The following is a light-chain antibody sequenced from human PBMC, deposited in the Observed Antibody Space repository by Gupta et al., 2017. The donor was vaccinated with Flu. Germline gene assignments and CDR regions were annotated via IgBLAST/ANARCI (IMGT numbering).Light chain of an antibody. Sequence: QSALTQPRSVSGSPGQSVTVSCTGSSNDVGEYNYVSWYQQYPGNAPKLVIFDVNKRPSGVPDRFSGSKSGNTASLTISGLQAEDEADYYCGSYAGSYTLVVFGGGTRLTVV. J-gene: IGLJ2*01. CDR1: SNDVGEYNY. V-gene: IGLV2-11*01. CDR2: DVN. CDR3: GSYAGSYTLVV.